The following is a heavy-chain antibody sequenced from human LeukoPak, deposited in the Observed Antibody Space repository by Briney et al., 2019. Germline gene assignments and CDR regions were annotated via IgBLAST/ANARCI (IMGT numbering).Heavy chain of an antibody. CDR2: IYYSGST. V-gene: IGHV4-31*03. Sequence: PSQTLSLTCTVSGGSISSGGYYWSWIRQHPGKGLEWIGYIYYSGSTYYNPSLKSRVTISVDTSKNQFSLKLSSVTAADTAVYYCARDERIVFDAFDIWAKGQWSPSLQ. J-gene: IGHJ3*02. CDR3: ARDERIVFDAFDI. CDR1: GGSISSGGYY. D-gene: IGHD2/OR15-2a*01.